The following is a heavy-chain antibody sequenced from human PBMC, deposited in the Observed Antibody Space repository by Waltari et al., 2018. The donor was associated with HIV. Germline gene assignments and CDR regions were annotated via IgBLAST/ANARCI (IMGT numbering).Heavy chain of an antibody. CDR3: ARVRSPGYTYGFYFYYYGMDV. J-gene: IGHJ6*02. V-gene: IGHV4-31*03. CDR1: GGPIRRGGYY. Sequence: QVQLQESGPGLVKPSQTLSLTCTVSGGPIRRGGYYTSWIRQHPGTHLEWIGFIYYSGRTSYNPSLKSRVTISVDTSKNQFSLKLSSVTAADTAVYYCARVRSPGYTYGFYFYYYGMDVWGQGTTVTVSS. CDR2: IYYSGRT. D-gene: IGHD5-18*01.